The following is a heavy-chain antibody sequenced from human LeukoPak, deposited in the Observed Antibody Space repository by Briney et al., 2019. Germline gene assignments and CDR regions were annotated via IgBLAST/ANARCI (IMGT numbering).Heavy chain of an antibody. J-gene: IGHJ4*02. D-gene: IGHD6-13*01. CDR3: ARADIAGGVFDY. V-gene: IGHV4-59*12. CDR2: IYHSGST. CDR1: GGSISSYY. Sequence: SETLSLTCTVSGGSISSYYWSWIRQPPGKGLEWIGEIYHSGSTNYNPSLKSRVTISVDKSKNQFPLKLSSVTAADTAVYYCARADIAGGVFDYWGQGTLVTVSS.